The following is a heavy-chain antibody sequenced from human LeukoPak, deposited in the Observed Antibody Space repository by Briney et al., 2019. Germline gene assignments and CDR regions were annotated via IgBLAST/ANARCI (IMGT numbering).Heavy chain of an antibody. D-gene: IGHD6-19*01. V-gene: IGHV1-8*01. Sequence: ASVKVSGKASGYTFTSYDINWVRQATGQGLEWMGWMNPNSGNTGYAQKFQGRVTMTRNTSISTAYMELSSLRSEDTAVYYCARRTRYSSGWYVGYWGQGTLVTVSS. CDR1: GYTFTSYD. CDR3: ARRTRYSSGWYVGY. CDR2: MNPNSGNT. J-gene: IGHJ4*02.